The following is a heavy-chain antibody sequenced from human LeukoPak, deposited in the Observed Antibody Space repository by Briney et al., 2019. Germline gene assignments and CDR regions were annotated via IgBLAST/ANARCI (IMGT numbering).Heavy chain of an antibody. Sequence: SETLSLTCTVSGGSISSNYWSWIRHPPAKGREWIGYIYYSGSTNYNPSLNSQVTISVDTSKNQFSLTLSSVTAADTAVYYCARHGTVKYCSGGSCYSDAGLADYWGQGPLVTVS. J-gene: IGHJ4*02. CDR2: IYYSGST. D-gene: IGHD2-15*01. CDR1: GGSISSNY. V-gene: IGHV4-59*08. CDR3: ARHGTVKYCSGGSCYSDAGLADY.